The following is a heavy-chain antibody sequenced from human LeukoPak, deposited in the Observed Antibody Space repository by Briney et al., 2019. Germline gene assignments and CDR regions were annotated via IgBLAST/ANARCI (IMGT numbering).Heavy chain of an antibody. CDR3: AAGPWELDF. CDR2: IFNGGNT. Sequence: SETLSLTCTVSGVSINTYYASWIRQAPGKGLEFIGFIFNGGNTNYNPSLKSRATISVDTSNNQFSLRLTSVTAADTAMYYCAAGPWELDFWGQGTLVTVSS. V-gene: IGHV4-4*09. J-gene: IGHJ4*02. CDR1: GVSINTYY. D-gene: IGHD1-26*01.